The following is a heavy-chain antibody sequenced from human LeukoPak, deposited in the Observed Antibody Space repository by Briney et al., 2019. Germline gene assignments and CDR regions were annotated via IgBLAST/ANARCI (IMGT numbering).Heavy chain of an antibody. CDR2: ITGSGGST. CDR1: GFTFANYA. CDR3: AKGQAGTLDY. D-gene: IGHD6-19*01. J-gene: IGHJ4*02. V-gene: IGHV3-23*01. Sequence: GGSLRLSCAASGFTFANYAMSWVRQAPGKGLEWVSAITGSGGSTYYADSVKGRFTISRDNSKNTLYLQMNSLRAEDTAVYYCAKGQAGTLDYWGQGTLVTVSS.